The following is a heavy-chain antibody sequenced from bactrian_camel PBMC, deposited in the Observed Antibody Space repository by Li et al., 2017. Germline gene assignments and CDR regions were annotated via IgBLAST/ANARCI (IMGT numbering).Heavy chain of an antibody. CDR1: VYTDCPYN. CDR2: INHGGDSI. Sequence: DVQLVESGGGSVQAGGSLRLSCVASVYTDCPYNMSWYRQAPGKGLEWVSSINHGGDSIYYADSMKGRFTVSRDNAKNMVYLQTNRLNTEDTAVYYCVSGGTWSEVYNYWGQGTQVTVS. CDR3: VSGGTWSEVYNY. V-gene: IGHV3S40*01. J-gene: IGHJ4*01. D-gene: IGHD6*01.